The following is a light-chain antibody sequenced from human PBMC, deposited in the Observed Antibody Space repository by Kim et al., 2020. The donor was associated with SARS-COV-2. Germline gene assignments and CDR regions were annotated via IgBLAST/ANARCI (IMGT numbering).Light chain of an antibody. CDR1: QGIDNY. V-gene: IGKV1-27*01. CDR2: GAS. CDR3: QKYNSCPYT. J-gene: IGKJ2*01. Sequence: SAPVGDRVTISCRASQGIDNYLAWYQQKSMKVPNLLIYGASTLQPGVPSRFSGSASGTDFTLTFSSLQPEDVATYYCQKYNSCPYTFGQGTKLEI.